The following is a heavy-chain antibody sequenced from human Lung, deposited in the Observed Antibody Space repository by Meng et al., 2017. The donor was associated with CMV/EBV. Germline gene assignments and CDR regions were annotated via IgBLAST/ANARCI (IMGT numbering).Heavy chain of an antibody. J-gene: IGHJ4*02. Sequence: SCAASGFTFSSYEMNWVRQAPGKGLEWVSYISSSGSTIYYADSVKGRFTISRDNAKNSLYLQMNRLRAEDTAVYYCAREGVYYDSSGYLDYWGQGTLVTVSS. CDR3: AREGVYYDSSGYLDY. V-gene: IGHV3-48*03. D-gene: IGHD3-22*01. CDR2: ISSSGSTI. CDR1: GFTFSSYE.